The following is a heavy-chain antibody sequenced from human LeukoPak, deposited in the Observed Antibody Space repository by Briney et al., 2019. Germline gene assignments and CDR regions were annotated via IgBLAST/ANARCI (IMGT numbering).Heavy chain of an antibody. D-gene: IGHD6-13*01. CDR1: GFTFSSYG. J-gene: IGHJ4*02. CDR3: ARDGGSSWYNRDLDY. Sequence: GGSLRLSCAASGFTFSSYGMHWVRQAPGKGLEWVAVIWYDGSNKYYADSVKGRFTISRDNSKNTLYLQMNSLRAEDTAVYHCARDGGSSWYNRDLDYWGQGTLVTVSS. CDR2: IWYDGSNK. V-gene: IGHV3-33*01.